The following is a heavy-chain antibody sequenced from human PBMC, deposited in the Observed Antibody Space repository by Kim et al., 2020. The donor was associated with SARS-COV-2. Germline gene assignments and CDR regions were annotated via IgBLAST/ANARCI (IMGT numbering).Heavy chain of an antibody. V-gene: IGHV3-33*01. D-gene: IGHD6-13*01. CDR1: GFTFSSYG. Sequence: GGSLRLSCAASGFTFSSYGMHWVRQAPGKGLEWVAVIWYDGSNKYYADSVKGRFTISRDNSKNTLYLQMNSLRAEDTAVYYCARDLGPLGSSSWSHFDYWGQGTLVTVSS. CDR3: ARDLGPLGSSSWSHFDY. J-gene: IGHJ4*02. CDR2: IWYDGSNK.